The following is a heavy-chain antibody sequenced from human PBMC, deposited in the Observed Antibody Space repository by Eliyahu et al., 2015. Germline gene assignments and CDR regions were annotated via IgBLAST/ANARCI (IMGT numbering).Heavy chain of an antibody. Sequence: QVQLVQSGAEVKKPGSSVKVSCKASGGTFSSYAISWVRQAPGQGLEWMGRIIPILGIANYAQKFQGRVTITADKSTSTAYMELSSLRSEDTAVYYCARGYYDFWSGYLTFDYWGQGTLVTVSS. CDR1: GGTFSSYA. V-gene: IGHV1-69*04. CDR2: IIPILGIA. CDR3: ARGYYDFWSGYLTFDY. D-gene: IGHD3-3*01. J-gene: IGHJ4*02.